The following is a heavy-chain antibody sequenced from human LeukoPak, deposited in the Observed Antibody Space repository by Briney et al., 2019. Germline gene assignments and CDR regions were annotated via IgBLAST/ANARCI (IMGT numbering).Heavy chain of an antibody. CDR3: ASYSGSNVYYGY. CDR1: GGSISSYY. D-gene: IGHD1-26*01. V-gene: IGHV4-4*07. Sequence: SETLSLTCSVSGGSISSYYWTGIRQPAGKGLEWIGRIYSSGGTNYNPSLKSRVTMSVDMSKNQFSLKLSSVTAADTAVYYCASYSGSNVYYGYWGPGTLVTVSS. J-gene: IGHJ4*02. CDR2: IYSSGGT.